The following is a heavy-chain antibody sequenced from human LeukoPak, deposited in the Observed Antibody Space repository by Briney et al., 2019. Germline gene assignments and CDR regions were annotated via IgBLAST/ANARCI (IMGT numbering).Heavy chain of an antibody. V-gene: IGHV4-34*01. CDR2: INHSGST. CDR3: ARGGEGAAFDI. J-gene: IGHJ3*02. Sequence: SETLSLTCAVYGGSFSCYYWSWIRQPPGKGLEWIGEINHSGSTNYNPSLKSRVTISVDTSKNQFSLKLSSVTAADTAVYYCARGGEGAAFDIWGQGTMVTVSS. CDR1: GGSFSCYY. D-gene: IGHD4-17*01.